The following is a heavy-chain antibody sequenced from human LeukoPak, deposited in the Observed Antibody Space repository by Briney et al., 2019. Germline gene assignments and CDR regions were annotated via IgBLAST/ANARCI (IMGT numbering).Heavy chain of an antibody. D-gene: IGHD3-10*01. CDR3: ARDFSGRNDY. CDR2: TDPDERIT. Sequence: PGGSLRLSCAASGFTLSSDWMHWVRQAPGKGLVWVSRTDPDERITSYADSVKGRFTISRDNSKNTLYLQMDSLRAEDTAVYHCARDFSGRNDYWGQGTLVTVSS. V-gene: IGHV3-74*01. CDR1: GFTLSSDW. J-gene: IGHJ4*02.